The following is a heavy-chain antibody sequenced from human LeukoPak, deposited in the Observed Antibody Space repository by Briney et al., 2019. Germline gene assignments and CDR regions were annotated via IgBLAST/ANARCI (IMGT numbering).Heavy chain of an antibody. J-gene: IGHJ4*02. CDR2: IYYSGST. CDR3: ARDSSVLEPGIDY. D-gene: IGHD6-25*01. Sequence: PSETLSLTCTVSGGSISSGDYYWSWIRQHPGKGLEWIGYIYYSGSTNYNPSLTSRVTIAVDTSKNQYSLKLSSVTAADTAVYYCARDSSVLEPGIDYWGQGTLVTVSS. CDR1: GGSISSGDYY. V-gene: IGHV4-31*03.